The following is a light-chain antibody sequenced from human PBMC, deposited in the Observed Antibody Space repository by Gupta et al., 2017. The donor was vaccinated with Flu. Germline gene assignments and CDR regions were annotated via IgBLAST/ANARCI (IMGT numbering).Light chain of an antibody. CDR3: QEANSFPIT. J-gene: IGKJ4*01. V-gene: IGKV1-12*01. CDR2: SAS. Sequence: DIQMTQSPSSVSASVGDRVTITCRASQDIGSWLAWYQQKPGKAPKLLIYSASTLQSGVPSRFSGGGYGTDFTLIISTLQPEDFATYFCQEANSFPITFGGGTKL. CDR1: QDIGSW.